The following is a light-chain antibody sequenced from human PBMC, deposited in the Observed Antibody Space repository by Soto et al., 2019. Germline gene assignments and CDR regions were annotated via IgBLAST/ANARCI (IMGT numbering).Light chain of an antibody. CDR2: GAS. Sequence: EMVMTQSPATLSVYPGERVTLSCRASQSVSSSLAWYQQRPGQAPRLLIYGASTRAAGIPDRFSGSGSGTDFTLTITRLEPEDSAVYFCQQYTGPPTTFGQRTRLEIK. CDR3: QQYTGPPTT. J-gene: IGKJ5*01. V-gene: IGKV3-20*01. CDR1: QSVSSS.